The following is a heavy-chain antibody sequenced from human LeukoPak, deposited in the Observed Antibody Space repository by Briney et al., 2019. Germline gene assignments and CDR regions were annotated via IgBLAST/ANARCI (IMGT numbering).Heavy chain of an antibody. CDR3: ATGRNGVVPAPILGVGPWYNYHYMDV. V-gene: IGHV4-4*07. CDR2: VAGSGST. D-gene: IGHD2-2*02. Sequence: SETLSLTCSVSGGSLNYYYWSWIRQPAGRGLEWIGRVAGSGSTNYNPSLRSRATMSVDKTKNQFSLTLTAVTAADTAVYYCATGRNGVVPAPILGVGPWYNYHYMDVWGKGTTVTVSS. J-gene: IGHJ6*03. CDR1: GGSLNYYY.